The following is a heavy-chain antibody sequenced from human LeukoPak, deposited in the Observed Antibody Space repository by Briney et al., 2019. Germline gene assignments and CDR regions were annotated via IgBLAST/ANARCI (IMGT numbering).Heavy chain of an antibody. Sequence: SETLSLTCTVSGGSISSSSYYWGWIRQPPGKGLEWIGNIYYSGGTYCNPSLKSRVTISVDTSKNQFSLKLSSVTAADTAVYYCARDPTLDYYGSGSYYGMDVWGQGTTVTVSS. CDR3: ARDPTLDYYGSGSYYGMDV. CDR2: IYYSGGT. CDR1: GGSISSSSYY. J-gene: IGHJ6*02. D-gene: IGHD3-10*01. V-gene: IGHV4-39*07.